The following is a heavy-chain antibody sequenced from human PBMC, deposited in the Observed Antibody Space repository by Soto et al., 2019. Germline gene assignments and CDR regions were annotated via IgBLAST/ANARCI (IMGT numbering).Heavy chain of an antibody. CDR1: GFSLSTSGMC. D-gene: IGHD5-12*01. CDR3: ARIPGYSGYDYSIDY. J-gene: IGHJ4*02. Sequence: SGPTLVNPTQTLTLTCTFSGFSLSTSGMCVSWIRQPPGKALEWLALIDWDDDKYYSTSLKTRLTISKDTSKNQVVLTMTNMDPVDTATYYCARIPGYSGYDYSIDYWGQGTRVTVSS. CDR2: IDWDDDK. V-gene: IGHV2-70*01.